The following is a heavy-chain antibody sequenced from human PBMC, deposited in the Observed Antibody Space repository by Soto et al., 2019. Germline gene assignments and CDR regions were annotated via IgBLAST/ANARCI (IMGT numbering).Heavy chain of an antibody. CDR3: AREGDRAFDI. Sequence: GGSLRLSCAASGFTFSTFWMHWVRQAPGKGLVWVSRINADGRGTNYADSVKGRFTISRDNAHNTLYLQMDSLRAEDTAVYYCAREGDRAFDIWGQGTVVTVSS. J-gene: IGHJ3*02. CDR2: INADGRGT. D-gene: IGHD3-10*01. CDR1: GFTFSTFW. V-gene: IGHV3-74*01.